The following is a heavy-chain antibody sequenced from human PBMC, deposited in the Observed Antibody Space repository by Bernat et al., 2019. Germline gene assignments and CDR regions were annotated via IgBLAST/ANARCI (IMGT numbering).Heavy chain of an antibody. CDR1: GFTFSSYA. CDR3: ARSSLGPGPLWFGELSV. CDR2: ISYDGSNK. J-gene: IGHJ4*02. Sequence: QVQLVESGGGVVQPGRSLRLSCAASGFTFSSYAMHWVRQAPGKGLEWVAVISYDGSNKYYADSVKGRFTISRDNSKNTLYLQMNSLRAEDTAVYYCARSSLGPGPLWFGELSVWGQGTLVTVSS. V-gene: IGHV3-30-3*01. D-gene: IGHD3-10*01.